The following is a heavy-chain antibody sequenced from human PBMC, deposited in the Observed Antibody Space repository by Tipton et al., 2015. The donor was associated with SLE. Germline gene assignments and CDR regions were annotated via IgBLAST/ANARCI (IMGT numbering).Heavy chain of an antibody. CDR2: VYSGGGT. J-gene: IGHJ6*02. V-gene: IGHV3-53*04. CDR3: ARPSGEDYHYGMDV. Sequence: VQLVQSGGGLVQPGGSLRLSCAASGIAVNSNYMSWVRQAPGMGLEWVSVVYSGGGTYYADSVKGRFTISRHNSKNTLYLQMNSLRAEDTAVYYCARPSGEDYHYGMDVWGQGTTVTVSS. D-gene: IGHD6-19*01. CDR1: GIAVNSNY.